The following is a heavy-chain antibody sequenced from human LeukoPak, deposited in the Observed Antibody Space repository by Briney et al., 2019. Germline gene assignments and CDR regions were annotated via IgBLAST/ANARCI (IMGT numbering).Heavy chain of an antibody. CDR3: AKSGGSSGKALGY. V-gene: IGHV3-74*01. CDR2: INSDGINT. J-gene: IGHJ4*02. Sequence: PGGSLRLSCAASGFTFSNYWMHWDRQAVGKGLVWVSRINSDGINTSYADSVKGRFTISRDNSKSTLYLQMNSLRAEDTAVYYCAKSGGSSGKALGYWGQGTLVTVSS. CDR1: GFTFSNYW. D-gene: IGHD3-22*01.